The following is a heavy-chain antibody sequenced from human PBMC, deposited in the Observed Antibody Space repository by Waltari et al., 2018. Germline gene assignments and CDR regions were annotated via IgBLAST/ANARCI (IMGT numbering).Heavy chain of an antibody. J-gene: IGHJ4*02. CDR2: IYYSGST. D-gene: IGHD3-3*01. CDR3: ARIPKYYDFPQ. Sequence: QLQLQESGPGLVKPSETLSLTCTVSGGSISSSYYYWGWIRQPPGKGLEWIGIIYYSGSTYYNPSLKSRVTIAVDTSKNQFSLKLSSVTAADTAVYYCARIPKYYDFPQWGQGTLVTVSS. V-gene: IGHV4-39*07. CDR1: GGSISSSYYY.